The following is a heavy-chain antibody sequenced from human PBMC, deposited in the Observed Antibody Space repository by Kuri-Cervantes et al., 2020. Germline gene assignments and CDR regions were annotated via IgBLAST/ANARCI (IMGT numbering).Heavy chain of an antibody. V-gene: IGHV2-70*17. Sequence: SGPTLVKPTQTLTLTCTFSGFSLTTNGMCVSWVRQPPGKALEWLARIDWDDDKFYSTSLKTRLTISKDTSKSQVVLTMTNMDPVDTATYYCARIPNFYGDYVGDPPLYYYCMDVWGKGTTVTVSS. CDR3: ARIPNFYGDYVGDPPLYYYCMDV. D-gene: IGHD4-17*01. CDR1: GFSLTTNGMC. CDR2: IDWDDDK. J-gene: IGHJ6*03.